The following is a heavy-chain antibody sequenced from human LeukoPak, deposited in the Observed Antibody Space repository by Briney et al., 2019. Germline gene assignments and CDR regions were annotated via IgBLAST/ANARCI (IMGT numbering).Heavy chain of an antibody. D-gene: IGHD5-24*01. CDR1: GGSISSGGFY. J-gene: IGHJ4*02. Sequence: SETLSLTCTVSGGSISSGGFYWSWIRQHPGKGLEWIGYIYYSGSTYYNPSLKSRVTISVDTSKNQFSLKLSSVTAADTAVYYCARGVRWLQLSYFDYWGQGTLVTVSS. CDR2: IYYSGST. CDR3: ARGVRWLQLSYFDY. V-gene: IGHV4-31*03.